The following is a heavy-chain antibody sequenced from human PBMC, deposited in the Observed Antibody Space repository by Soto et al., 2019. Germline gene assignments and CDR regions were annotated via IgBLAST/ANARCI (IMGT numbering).Heavy chain of an antibody. CDR2: ISYDGSNK. V-gene: IGHV3-30-3*01. Sequence: PGGSLRLSCAASGFTFSSYAMHWVRQAPGKGLEWVAVISYDGSNKYYADSVKGRFTISRDNSKNTLYLQMNSLRAEDTAVYYCVVSKVSYWGQGTLVTVSS. J-gene: IGHJ4*02. CDR3: VVSKVSY. D-gene: IGHD1-26*01. CDR1: GFTFSSYA.